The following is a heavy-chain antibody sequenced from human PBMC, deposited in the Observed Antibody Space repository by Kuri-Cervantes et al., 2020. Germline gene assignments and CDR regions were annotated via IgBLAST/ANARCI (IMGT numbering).Heavy chain of an antibody. Sequence: GESLKISCAASGFTFSSYAMSWVRQAPGKGLEWVSAISGSGGSTYYADSVKGRFTISRDNSKNTLYLQMYSLTAEDTAVYFCARGDGYNYVGFDYWGQGTLVTVSS. J-gene: IGHJ4*02. D-gene: IGHD5-24*01. CDR2: ISGSGGST. CDR3: ARGDGYNYVGFDY. V-gene: IGHV3-23*01. CDR1: GFTFSSYA.